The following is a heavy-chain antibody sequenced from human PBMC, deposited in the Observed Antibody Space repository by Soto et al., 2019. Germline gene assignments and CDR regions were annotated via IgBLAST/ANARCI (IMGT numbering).Heavy chain of an antibody. Sequence: QVQLVESGGGVAQPGGPLRLSCEASGFPSSGYALHWVRKAPGKGRDGVEIISMEGSNTYYADSVKGRFTISRDNSKNTLYLQMNSLRAEDTAVYYCAQPYGSGYYYSSRPNNYYGMDVWGQGTTVTVSS. D-gene: IGHD3-10*01. CDR3: AQPYGSGYYYSSRPNNYYGMDV. J-gene: IGHJ6*02. CDR1: GFPSSGYA. V-gene: IGHV3-30*18. CDR2: ISMEGSNT.